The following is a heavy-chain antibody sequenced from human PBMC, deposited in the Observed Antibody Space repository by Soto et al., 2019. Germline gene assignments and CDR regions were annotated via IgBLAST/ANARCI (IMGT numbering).Heavy chain of an antibody. CDR3: ASASSSLDAFDI. CDR2: ISAYNGNT. J-gene: IGHJ3*02. Sequence: ASVKVSCKASGYTFTSYGISWVRQAPGQGLEWMGWISAYNGNTNYAQKFQGWVTMTRDTSISTAYMELSRLRSDDTAVYSCASASSSLDAFDIWGQGTMGTVSS. D-gene: IGHD6-13*01. V-gene: IGHV1-18*04. CDR1: GYTFTSYG.